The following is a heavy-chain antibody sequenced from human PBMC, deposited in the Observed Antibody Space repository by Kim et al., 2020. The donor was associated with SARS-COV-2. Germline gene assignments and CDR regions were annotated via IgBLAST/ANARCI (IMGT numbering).Heavy chain of an antibody. D-gene: IGHD3-3*01. V-gene: IGHV3-23*01. CDR3: AKTRDVSRRGHALRFLPAFDY. Sequence: FTIARDNSKNTLYLQMNSLRAEDTAVYYCAKTRDVSRRGHALRFLPAFDYWGQGTLVTVSS. J-gene: IGHJ4*02.